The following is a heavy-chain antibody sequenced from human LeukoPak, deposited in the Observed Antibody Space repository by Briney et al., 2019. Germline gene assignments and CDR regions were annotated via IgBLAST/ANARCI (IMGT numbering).Heavy chain of an antibody. Sequence: GASVNVSFKSSGCTFIMYAISWVRQAPGQGLEWMGGTIPIVGTATYAQKFQGRVTITADESTSTAYMELSKLRSEDTAFYYCARDHEVATIRYFDYWGQGTLVTVSS. D-gene: IGHD5-24*01. CDR3: ARDHEVATIRYFDY. CDR2: TIPIVGTA. V-gene: IGHV1-69*01. CDR1: GCTFIMYA. J-gene: IGHJ4*02.